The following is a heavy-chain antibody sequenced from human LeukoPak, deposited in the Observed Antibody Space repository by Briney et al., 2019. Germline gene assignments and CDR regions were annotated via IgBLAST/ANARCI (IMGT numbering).Heavy chain of an antibody. V-gene: IGHV1-69*04. CDR1: GGTLSSYA. CDR3: ARAITVNYGMDV. Sequence: SVKVSCKASGGTLSSYAISWVRQAPGQGLEWMGRIIPILGIANYAQKFQGRVTITADKSTSTAYMELSSLRSEDTAVYYCARAITVNYGMDVWGQGTTVTVSS. J-gene: IGHJ6*02. CDR2: IIPILGIA. D-gene: IGHD1-20*01.